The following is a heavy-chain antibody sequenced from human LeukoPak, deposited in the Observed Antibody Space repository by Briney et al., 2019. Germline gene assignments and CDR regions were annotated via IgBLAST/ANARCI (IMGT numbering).Heavy chain of an antibody. V-gene: IGHV1-8*01. CDR2: MNPNSGNT. Sequence: ASVKVSCKASGYTFTCYDVNWVRQATGQGLEWMGWMNPNSGNTGYAQKFQGRVTMTRNTSISTAYLELSSLRSDDTAVYYCASRTVNSGSLLPFDYWGQGTLVTVSS. CDR3: ASRTVNSGSLLPFDY. J-gene: IGHJ4*02. CDR1: GYTFTCYD. D-gene: IGHD1-26*01.